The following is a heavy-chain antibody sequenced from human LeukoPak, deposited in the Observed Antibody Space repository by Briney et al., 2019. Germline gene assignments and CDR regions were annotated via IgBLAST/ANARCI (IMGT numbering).Heavy chain of an antibody. CDR3: ATGVAAGGSLTG. D-gene: IGHD6-13*01. CDR2: FDPEDGET. Sequence: TELSMHWVRQAPGKGLEWMGGFDPEDGETIYAQKFQGRVTMTEDTSTDTAYMELSSLRSEDTAVYYCATGVAAGGSLTGWGQGTLVTVSS. J-gene: IGHJ4*02. V-gene: IGHV1-24*01. CDR1: TELS.